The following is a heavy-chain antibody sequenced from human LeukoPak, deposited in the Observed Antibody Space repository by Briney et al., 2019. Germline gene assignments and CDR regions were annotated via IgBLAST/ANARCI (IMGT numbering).Heavy chain of an antibody. V-gene: IGHV3-30*18. Sequence: PGGSLRLSCEASGFTFSNYAMHWVRRAPGKGLEWVALISYDGSTKHYADSVKGRFTISRGNSKNTLSLQINSLRSEDTAVYYCAKDLHYYGPGSFPQYWGQGTLVTVSS. J-gene: IGHJ4*02. CDR2: ISYDGSTK. CDR3: AKDLHYYGPGSFPQY. CDR1: GFTFSNYA. D-gene: IGHD3-10*01.